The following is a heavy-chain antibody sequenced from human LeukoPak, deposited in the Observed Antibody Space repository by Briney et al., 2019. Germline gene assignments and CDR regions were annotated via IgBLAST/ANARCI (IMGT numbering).Heavy chain of an antibody. CDR3: AREGYDHGGNWFDY. Sequence: ASVKVSCKASGGTFSSYAISWVRQAPGQGLEWMGRIIPIFGTANYAQKFQGRVTITTDESTSTAYMELSSLRYGHTAVYYCAREGYDHGGNWFDYWGQGTLVTVSS. CDR2: IIPIFGTA. D-gene: IGHD4-23*01. J-gene: IGHJ4*02. V-gene: IGHV1-69*05. CDR1: GGTFSSYA.